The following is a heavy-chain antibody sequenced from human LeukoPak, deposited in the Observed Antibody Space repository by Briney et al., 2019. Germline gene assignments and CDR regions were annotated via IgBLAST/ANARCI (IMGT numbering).Heavy chain of an antibody. CDR1: GFTFSSYA. CDR2: ISYDGSNK. V-gene: IGHV3-30*04. D-gene: IGHD3-10*01. J-gene: IGHJ4*02. CDR3: AKDDAWLRFGE. Sequence: SGGSLRLSCAASGFTFSSYAMHWVRQAPGKGLEWVAVISYDGSNKYYADSVKGRFTISRDNSKNTLYLEMISLTAEDTAVYYCAKDDAWLRFGEWSQGTLVTVSS.